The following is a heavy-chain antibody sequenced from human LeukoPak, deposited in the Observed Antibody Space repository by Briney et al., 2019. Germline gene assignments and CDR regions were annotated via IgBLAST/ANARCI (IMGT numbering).Heavy chain of an antibody. CDR3: ARVADYYYGMDV. J-gene: IGHJ6*02. D-gene: IGHD2-15*01. Sequence: SETLSLTCTVSGGSISSGDYYWSWIRQPPGKGLEGIGYIYYSGSTYYNPSLKSRVTISVDTSKNQFSLKLSSVTAADTAVYYCARVADYYYGMDVWGQGTTVTVSS. V-gene: IGHV4-30-4*01. CDR1: GGSISSGDYY. CDR2: IYYSGST.